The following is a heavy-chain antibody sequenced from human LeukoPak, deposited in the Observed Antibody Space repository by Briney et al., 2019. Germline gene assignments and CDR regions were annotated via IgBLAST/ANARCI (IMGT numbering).Heavy chain of an antibody. D-gene: IGHD5-12*01. CDR1: GFTFDDYA. Sequence: GGSLGLSCAASGFTFDDYAMHWVRQAPGKGLEWVSGISWNSGSIGYADSVKGRFTISRDNAKNSLYLQMNSLRAEDTALYYCAKDIGGGYVGFDYWGQGTLVTVSS. V-gene: IGHV3-9*01. J-gene: IGHJ4*02. CDR3: AKDIGGGYVGFDY. CDR2: ISWNSGSI.